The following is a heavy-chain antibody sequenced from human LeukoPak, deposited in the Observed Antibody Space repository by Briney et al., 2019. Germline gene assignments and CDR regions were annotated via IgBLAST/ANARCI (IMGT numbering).Heavy chain of an antibody. CDR2: IYTSGST. CDR1: GSISSYY. D-gene: IGHD1-1*01. V-gene: IGHV4-4*09. Sequence: SETLSLTCTVSGSISSYYWSWIRQPPGKGLEWIGYIYTSGSTNYNPSLKSRVTISVDTSKNQFSLKLSSVTAADTAVYYCARGTGNWGQGTLVTVSS. J-gene: IGHJ4*02. CDR3: ARGTGN.